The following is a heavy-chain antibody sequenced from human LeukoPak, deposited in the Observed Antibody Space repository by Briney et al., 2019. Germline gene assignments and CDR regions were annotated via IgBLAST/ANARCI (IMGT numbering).Heavy chain of an antibody. D-gene: IGHD6-19*01. V-gene: IGHV4-30-4*01. J-gene: IGHJ4*02. CDR3: ARVLRIAVAGTVDY. Sequence: PSQTLSLTCTVSGGSISSGDYYWSWIRQPPGKGLEWIGYIYYRGSTYYNPSLKSRVTISVDTSKNQFSLKLSSVTAADTAVYYCARVLRIAVAGTVDYWGQGTLVTVSS. CDR2: IYYRGST. CDR1: GGSISSGDYY.